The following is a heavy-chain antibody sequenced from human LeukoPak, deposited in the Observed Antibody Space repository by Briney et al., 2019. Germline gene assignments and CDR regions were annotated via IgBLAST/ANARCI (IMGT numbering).Heavy chain of an antibody. Sequence: GGSLRLSCAASGFTFSSYDMHWVRQATGKGLEWVSAIGTAGVTYYPGSVKGRFTISRDNSKNTLYLQMNSLRAEDTAVYYCANQGTAMATFDYWGQGTLVTVSS. CDR1: GFTFSSYD. J-gene: IGHJ4*02. CDR2: IGTAGVT. V-gene: IGHV3-13*01. CDR3: ANQGTAMATFDY. D-gene: IGHD5-18*01.